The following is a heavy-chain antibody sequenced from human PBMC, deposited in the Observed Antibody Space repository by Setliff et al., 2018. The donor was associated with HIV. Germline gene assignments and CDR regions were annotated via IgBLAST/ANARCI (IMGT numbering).Heavy chain of an antibody. CDR2: IYHSGFT. V-gene: IGHV4-39*01. Sequence: PSETLSLTCTVSGGPISSSSYYRGWIRQPPGKGLEWIGSIYHSGFTYHNPSLKSRITLSVDTSKNQFSLKLSSVTAADTAVYYCAFSKQMATMAFDYWGQGALVTVSS. CDR1: GGPISSSSYY. D-gene: IGHD5-12*01. J-gene: IGHJ4*02. CDR3: AFSKQMATMAFDY.